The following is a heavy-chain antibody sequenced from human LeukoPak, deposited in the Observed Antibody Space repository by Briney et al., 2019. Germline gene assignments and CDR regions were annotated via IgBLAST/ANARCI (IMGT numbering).Heavy chain of an antibody. CDR2: IKQDGSEK. J-gene: IGHJ6*03. CDR1: GFSFTSYW. D-gene: IGHD3-3*01. V-gene: IGHV3-7*01. CDR3: ARSGGHSHYDFWSGSPWGPHYYYYMDV. Sequence: PGGSLRLSCAAFGFSFTSYWMTWVRQAPGKGLEWVANIKQDGSEKYYVDSVKGRFTISRDNAKNSLYLQMNSLRAEDTAVYYCARSGGHSHYDFWSGSPWGPHYYYYMDVWGKGTTVTVSS.